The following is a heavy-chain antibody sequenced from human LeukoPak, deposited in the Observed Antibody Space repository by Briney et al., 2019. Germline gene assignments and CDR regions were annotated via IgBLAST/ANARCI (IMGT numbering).Heavy chain of an antibody. V-gene: IGHV3-7*03. Sequence: GGSLRLSCAASGFTFSNYWMSWVRQAPGKGLEWVANIKQDGSGKYYVDSVKGRFIISRDNAKNSLWLQMNSLRAEDTAVYYCTRPVLRYFDGLLQPYAFDIWGQGTRVTVSS. D-gene: IGHD3-9*01. CDR3: TRPVLRYFDGLLQPYAFDI. CDR2: IKQDGSGK. CDR1: GFTFSNYW. J-gene: IGHJ3*02.